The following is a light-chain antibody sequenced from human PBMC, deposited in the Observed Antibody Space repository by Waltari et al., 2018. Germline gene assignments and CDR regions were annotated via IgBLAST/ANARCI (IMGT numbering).Light chain of an antibody. CDR1: QSVTRT. CDR3: QHYLRLPAT. CDR2: GAS. V-gene: IGKV3-20*01. Sequence: SCRASQSVTRTLAWYQQKPGQAPRLLIYGASNRATGIPDRFSCSGSGTDFSLTISRLEPEDFAVYYCQHYLRLPATFGQGTKVEIK. J-gene: IGKJ1*01.